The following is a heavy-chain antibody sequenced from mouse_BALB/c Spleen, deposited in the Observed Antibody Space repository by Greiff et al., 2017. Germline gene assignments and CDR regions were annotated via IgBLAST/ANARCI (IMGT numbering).Heavy chain of an antibody. V-gene: IGHV14-3*02. CDR2: IDPANGNT. J-gene: IGHJ2*01. Sequence: DVKLQESGAELVKPGASVKLSCTASGFNIKDTYMHWVKQRPEQGLEWIGRIDPANGNTKYDPKFQGKATITADTSSNTAYLQLSSLTSEDTAVYYCARATMITTGGFDYWGQGTTLTVSS. D-gene: IGHD2-4*01. CDR3: ARATMITTGGFDY. CDR1: GFNIKDTY.